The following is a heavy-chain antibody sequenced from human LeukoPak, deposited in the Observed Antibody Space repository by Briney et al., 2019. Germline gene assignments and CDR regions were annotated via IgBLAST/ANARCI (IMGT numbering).Heavy chain of an antibody. CDR2: INPSGGST. D-gene: IGHD6-6*01. J-gene: IGHJ5*02. CDR1: GYTFTSYY. CDR3: ARETVEYSSPSSRFDP. V-gene: IGHV1-46*01. Sequence: ASVKVSCKASGYTFTSYYMHWVRQAPGQGLEWMGIINPSGGSTSYAQKFQGRVTMTRDMSTSTVYMELSSLRSEDTAVYYCARETVEYSSPSSRFDPWGQGTLVTVSS.